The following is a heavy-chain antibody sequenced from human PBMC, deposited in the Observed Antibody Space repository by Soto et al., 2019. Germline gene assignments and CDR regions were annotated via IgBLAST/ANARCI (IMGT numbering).Heavy chain of an antibody. Sequence: GESLKISCKGSGYTFSSYRIGWVRQVPGKGLEWMGIISPGDSDTKYSQSFQGQVTISADKSISTAYLQWNSLKASDTAMYYCARHATYYDILSGYYFDYWGQGTLVTVSS. CDR2: ISPGDSDT. D-gene: IGHD3-9*01. CDR3: ARHATYYDILSGYYFDY. J-gene: IGHJ4*02. CDR1: GYTFSSYR. V-gene: IGHV5-51*01.